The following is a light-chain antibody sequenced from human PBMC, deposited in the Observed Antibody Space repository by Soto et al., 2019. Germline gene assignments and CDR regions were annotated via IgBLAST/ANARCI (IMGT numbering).Light chain of an antibody. J-gene: IGKJ1*01. V-gene: IGKV1-39*01. CDR1: QSISSD. CDR3: QQGHGT. Sequence: DIQMTQSPSSLSASVGDRVTITCRASQSISSDLCWYQQKPGKAPKLLISVASILETGVPSRFSGSGSGTDFTLTVTSLQPEDFATYYCQQGHGTFGQGTKVDIK. CDR2: VAS.